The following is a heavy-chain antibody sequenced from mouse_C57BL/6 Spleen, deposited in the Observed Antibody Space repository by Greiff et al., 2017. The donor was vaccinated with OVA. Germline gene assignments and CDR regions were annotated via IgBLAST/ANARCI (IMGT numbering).Heavy chain of an antibody. Sequence: VHLVESGAELVKPGASVKLSCKASGYTFTEYTIHWVKQRSGQGLEWIGWFYPGSGSIKYNEKFKDKATLTADKSSSTVYMELSRLTSEDSAVYFCARHEEGTGTDWYFDVWGTGTTVTVSS. CDR2: FYPGSGSI. CDR3: ARHEEGTGTDWYFDV. J-gene: IGHJ1*03. D-gene: IGHD4-1*01. CDR1: GYTFTEYT. V-gene: IGHV1-62-2*01.